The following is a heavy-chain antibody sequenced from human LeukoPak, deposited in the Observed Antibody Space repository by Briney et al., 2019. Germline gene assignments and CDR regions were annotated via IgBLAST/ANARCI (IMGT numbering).Heavy chain of an antibody. CDR1: GGSISSSSYY. J-gene: IGHJ6*03. CDR3: ARLRGPIRYPDHYYYYMDV. V-gene: IGHV4-39*07. Sequence: PSETLSLTCTVSGGSISSSSYYWGWIRQPPGKGLEWIGSIYYSGSTYYNPSLKSRVTISVDTSKNQFSLKLSSVTAADTAVYYCARLRGPIRYPDHYYYYMDVWGKGTTVTISS. D-gene: IGHD3-9*01. CDR2: IYYSGST.